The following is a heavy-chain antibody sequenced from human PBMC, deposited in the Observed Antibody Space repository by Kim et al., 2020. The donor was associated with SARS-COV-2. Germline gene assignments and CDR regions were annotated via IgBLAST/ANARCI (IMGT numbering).Heavy chain of an antibody. J-gene: IGHJ4*02. CDR1: GGSFSGYY. D-gene: IGHD6-13*01. CDR2: INHSGST. V-gene: IGHV4-34*01. Sequence: SETLSLTCTVSGGSFSGYYWSWIRQPPGKGLEWIGEINHSGSTNYNPSLKSRVTISVDTSKNQFSLKLSSVTAADTAVYYCARKGVRGSGWYLAYYFDYWGQGTLVTVSS. CDR3: ARKGVRGSGWYLAYYFDY.